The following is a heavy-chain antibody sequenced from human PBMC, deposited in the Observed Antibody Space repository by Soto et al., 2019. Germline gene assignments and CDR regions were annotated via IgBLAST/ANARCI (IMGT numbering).Heavy chain of an antibody. CDR2: IYQSGSA. J-gene: IGHJ4*02. Sequence: QLQLQESGSGLVKPSQTLSLTCAVSGGSITSVGYSWSWIRQSPGKGLEWLGYIYQSGSAYYNPSLKSRVTIPRDKSKTQFSLKLISVTAADTAVYYCARASTDYSPYFDSWGQGTLVTVSS. D-gene: IGHD3-22*01. CDR3: ARASTDYSPYFDS. V-gene: IGHV4-30-2*06. CDR1: GGSITSVGYS.